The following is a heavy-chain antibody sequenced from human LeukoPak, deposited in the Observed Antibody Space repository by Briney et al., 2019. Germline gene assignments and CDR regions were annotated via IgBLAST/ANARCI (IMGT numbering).Heavy chain of an antibody. CDR2: IRSKANSYAT. V-gene: IGHV3-73*01. CDR3: TRHDCYYDSSGYYYGCWFDP. CDR1: GFTFSGSA. Sequence: GGSLRLSCAASGFTFSGSAMHWVRQASGKGLEWVGRIRSKANSYATAYAASVKGRVTISRDDSKNTAYLQMNSLKTEDTAVYYCTRHDCYYDSSGYYYGCWFDPWGQGTLVTVSS. D-gene: IGHD3-22*01. J-gene: IGHJ5*02.